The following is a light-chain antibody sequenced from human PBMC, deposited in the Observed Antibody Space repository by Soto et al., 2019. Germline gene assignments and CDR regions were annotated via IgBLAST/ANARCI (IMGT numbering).Light chain of an antibody. CDR3: QQRNNWPPVT. J-gene: IGKJ4*01. CDR1: QSVSRH. V-gene: IGKV3-11*01. Sequence: EIVLTQSPPTLSLSPGERATLSCRASQSVSRHLAWYQQKPGQAPRLLIYDASNRATGIPARFSGSGSGTDFTLTISSLEPEDFAVYYCQQRNNWPPVTFGGGTKVEIK. CDR2: DAS.